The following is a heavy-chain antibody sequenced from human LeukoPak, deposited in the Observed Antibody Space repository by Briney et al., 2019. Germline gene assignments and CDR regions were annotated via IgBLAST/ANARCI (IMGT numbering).Heavy chain of an antibody. CDR1: GGSISSYY. V-gene: IGHV4-4*07. CDR2: IYTSGST. CDR3: ARQGSYGDYMLVDY. J-gene: IGHJ4*02. Sequence: SETLSLTCTVSGGSISSYYWSWIRQPAGKELEWIGRIYTSGSTNYNPSLKSRVTMSVDMSKNQFSLKLSSVTAADTAVYYCARQGSYGDYMLVDYWGQGTRVTVSS. D-gene: IGHD4-17*01.